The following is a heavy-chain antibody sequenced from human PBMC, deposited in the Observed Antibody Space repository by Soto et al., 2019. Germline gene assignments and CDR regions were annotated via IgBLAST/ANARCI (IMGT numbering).Heavy chain of an antibody. V-gene: IGHV1-69*13. CDR3: ARSVSFRYQLLKRGMDV. CDR1: GGTFSSYA. J-gene: IGHJ6*02. Sequence: SSVKVSCKASGGTFSSYAISWVRQAPGQGLEWMGGIIPIFATANYAQKFQGRVMITVDESTSTAYMELSSLRSEDTAVYYCARSVSFRYQLLKRGMDVWGQGTTVTVSS. D-gene: IGHD2-2*01. CDR2: IIPIFATA.